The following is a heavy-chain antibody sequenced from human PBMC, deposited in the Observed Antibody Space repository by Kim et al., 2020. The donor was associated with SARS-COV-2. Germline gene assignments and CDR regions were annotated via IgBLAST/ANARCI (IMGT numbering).Heavy chain of an antibody. CDR2: ISYDGSNK. CDR1: GFTFSSYG. CDR3: AKEDHDYGDYDLDY. D-gene: IGHD4-17*01. V-gene: IGHV3-30*18. J-gene: IGHJ4*02. Sequence: GGSLRLSCAASGFTFSSYGMHWVRQAPGKGLEWVAVISYDGSNKYYADSVKGRFTISRDNSKNTLYLQMNSLRAEDTAVYYCAKEDHDYGDYDLDYWGQGTLVTVSS.